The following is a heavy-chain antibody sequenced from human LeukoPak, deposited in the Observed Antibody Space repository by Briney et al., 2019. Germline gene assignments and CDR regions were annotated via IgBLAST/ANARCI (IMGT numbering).Heavy chain of an antibody. CDR3: ARWGSLTLIDAFDI. CDR2: ISSSSSNI. J-gene: IGHJ3*02. V-gene: IGHV3-21*01. CDR1: GFTFSSYS. D-gene: IGHD3-9*01. Sequence: GGSLRLSCAASGFTFSSYSMNWVRQAPGKGLEWVSSISSSSSNIYYADSVKGRFTISRDNAKNSLYLQMNSLRAEDTAVYYCARWGSLTLIDAFDIWGQGTMVTVSS.